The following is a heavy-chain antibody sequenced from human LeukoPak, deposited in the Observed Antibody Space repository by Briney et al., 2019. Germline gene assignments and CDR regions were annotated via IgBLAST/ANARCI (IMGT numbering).Heavy chain of an antibody. V-gene: IGHV1-8*01. J-gene: IGHJ3*02. D-gene: IGHD5-12*01. Sequence: ASVKVSCKASGGTFISYAISWVRQATGQGLEWMGWMNPNSGNTGYAQKFQGRVTMTRNTSISTAYMELSSLRSEDTAVYYCASSKATNDAFDIWGQGTMVTVSS. CDR3: ASSKATNDAFDI. CDR1: GGTFISYA. CDR2: MNPNSGNT.